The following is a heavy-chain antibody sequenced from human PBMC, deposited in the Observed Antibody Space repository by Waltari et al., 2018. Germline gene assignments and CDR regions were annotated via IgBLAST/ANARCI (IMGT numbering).Heavy chain of an antibody. CDR3: ARTYGSGSHYYYYYGMDV. CDR1: GGSIRSSSYY. Sequence: QLQLQESGPGLVKPSETLSLTCTVSGGSIRSSSYYWGWIRQPPGKGLEGIGSIYYSGSTYYNPSLKSRVTISVDTSKNQFSLKLSSVTAADTAVYYCARTYGSGSHYYYYYGMDVWGQGTTVTVSS. D-gene: IGHD3-10*01. CDR2: IYYSGST. J-gene: IGHJ6*02. V-gene: IGHV4-39*07.